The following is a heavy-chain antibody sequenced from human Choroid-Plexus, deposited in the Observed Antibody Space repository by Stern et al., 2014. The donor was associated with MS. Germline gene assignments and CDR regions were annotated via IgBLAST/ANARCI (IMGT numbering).Heavy chain of an antibody. J-gene: IGHJ6*02. CDR1: GYIFTGYY. V-gene: IGHV1-2*02. D-gene: IGHD3-3*01. CDR3: ARDQRGITIFGVVTDYYYLGMDV. Sequence: QVQLVHPGAEVKNPGASVKVSCPTSGYIFTGYYIHWVRQATGQGLQGMAWLNPNTGGTTYAQKFQGRVSMSRDTYISTAYVELSSLTSDDTAVYYCARDQRGITIFGVVTDYYYLGMDVWGQGTTVTVSS. CDR2: LNPNTGGT.